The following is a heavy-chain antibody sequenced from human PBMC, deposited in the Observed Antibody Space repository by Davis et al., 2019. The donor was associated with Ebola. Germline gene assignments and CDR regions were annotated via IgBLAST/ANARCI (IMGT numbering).Heavy chain of an antibody. Sequence: GESLKISCAASGFAFSSYAMNWVRQASGKGLEWVGRIRSKANSYATAYAASVKGRFTISRDDSKNTAYLQMNSLKTEDTAVYYCTSTTNLIDYWGQGTLVTVSS. J-gene: IGHJ4*02. CDR3: TSTTNLIDY. V-gene: IGHV3-73*01. CDR1: GFAFSSYA. CDR2: IRSKANSYAT. D-gene: IGHD1-26*01.